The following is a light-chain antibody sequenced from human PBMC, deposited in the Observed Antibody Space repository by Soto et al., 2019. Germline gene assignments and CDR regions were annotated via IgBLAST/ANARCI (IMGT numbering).Light chain of an antibody. J-gene: IGLJ1*01. Sequence: SYELTQPPSVSVSPGQTASITCSGDKLGDKYACWYQQKPGQSPVLVIYQDSKRPSGIRERFSGSNSGNTATLTISGTQAMDEADYYCQAWDSSTYVFGTGTKLTVL. CDR1: KLGDKY. CDR3: QAWDSSTYV. CDR2: QDS. V-gene: IGLV3-1*01.